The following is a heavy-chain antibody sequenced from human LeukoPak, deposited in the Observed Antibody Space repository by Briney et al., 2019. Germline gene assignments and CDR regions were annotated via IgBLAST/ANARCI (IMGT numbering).Heavy chain of an antibody. CDR1: GYTFTSYY. V-gene: IGHV1-46*01. J-gene: IGHJ4*02. CDR3: ASLNWNDVVY. CDR2: INPSGGTT. Sequence: ASVKVSCKASGYTFTSYYMHWVRQAPGQGLEWMGIINPSGGTTNYAQKLQGRVTMTTDTSTSTAYMELRSLRSDDTAVYYCASLNWNDVVYWGQGTLVTVSS. D-gene: IGHD1-20*01.